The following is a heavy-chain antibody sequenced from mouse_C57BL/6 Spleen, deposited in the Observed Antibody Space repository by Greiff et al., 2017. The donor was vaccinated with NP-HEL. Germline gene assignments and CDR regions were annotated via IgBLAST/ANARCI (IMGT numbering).Heavy chain of an antibody. CDR1: GFTFSDYY. CDR2: INYDGSST. V-gene: IGHV5-16*01. D-gene: IGHD2-2*01. CDR3: ARDTGYGYDGFDY. Sequence: EVMLVESEGGLVQPGSSIKLSCTASGFTFSDYYMAWVRQVPEKGLEWVANINYDGSSTYYLDSLKSRFIISRDNAKNILYLQMSSLKSEDTATYYCARDTGYGYDGFDYWGQGTTLTVSS. J-gene: IGHJ2*01.